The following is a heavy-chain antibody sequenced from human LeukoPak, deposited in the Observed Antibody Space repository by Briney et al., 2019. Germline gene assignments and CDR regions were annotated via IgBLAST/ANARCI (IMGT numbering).Heavy chain of an antibody. CDR1: GFTFSSYG. V-gene: IGHV3-30*03. J-gene: IGHJ3*02. D-gene: IGHD3-22*01. Sequence: GRSLRLSCAASGFTFSSYGMHWVRQAPGKGLEWVAVISYDGSNKYYADSVKGRFTISRDNAKNSLYLQMNSLRAEDTAVYYCARGYDSSGYYSAFDIWGQGTMVTVSS. CDR2: ISYDGSNK. CDR3: ARGYDSSGYYSAFDI.